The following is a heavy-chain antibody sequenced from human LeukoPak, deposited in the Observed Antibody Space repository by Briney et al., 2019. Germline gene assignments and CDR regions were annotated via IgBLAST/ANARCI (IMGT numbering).Heavy chain of an antibody. D-gene: IGHD4-11*01. CDR2: IWYDGSNK. V-gene: IGHV3-33*01. CDR1: GFTFSSYG. Sequence: GRSLRLSCAASGFTFSSYGMHWVRQAPGKGLEWVAVIWYDGSNKYYADSVKGRFTISRDNSKNTLYLQMNSLRAEDTAVYYCARKIATGTPSKYYYYYMDVWGKGTTVTVSS. CDR3: ARKIATGTPSKYYYYYMDV. J-gene: IGHJ6*03.